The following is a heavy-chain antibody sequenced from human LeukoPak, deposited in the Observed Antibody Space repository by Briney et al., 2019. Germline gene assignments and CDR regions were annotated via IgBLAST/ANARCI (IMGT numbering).Heavy chain of an antibody. CDR3: AEWELQDY. V-gene: IGHV3-21*01. CDR1: GFTFSSYV. CDR2: ISSSSSYI. D-gene: IGHD1-26*01. J-gene: IGHJ4*02. Sequence: PGGSLRLSCAASGFTFSSYVMSWVRQAPGKGLEWVSSISSSSSYIYYADSVKGRFTISRDNAKNSLYLQMNSLRAEDTAVYYCAEWELQDYWGQGTLVTVSS.